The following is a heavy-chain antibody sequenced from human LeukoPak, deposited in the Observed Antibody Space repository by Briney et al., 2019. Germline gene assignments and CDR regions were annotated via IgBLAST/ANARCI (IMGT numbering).Heavy chain of an antibody. V-gene: IGHV1-24*01. CDR1: GYTLTELS. CDR2: FDPEDGET. J-gene: IGHJ4*02. CDR3: ATGRSGSYYPPFDY. Sequence: GASVKVSCKVSGYTLTELSMHWVRQAPGKGLEWMGGFDPEDGETIYAQKFQGRVTMTEDTSTDTAYMELSSLRSEDTAVYYCATGRSGSYYPPFDYWGQGTLVTVSS. D-gene: IGHD1-26*01.